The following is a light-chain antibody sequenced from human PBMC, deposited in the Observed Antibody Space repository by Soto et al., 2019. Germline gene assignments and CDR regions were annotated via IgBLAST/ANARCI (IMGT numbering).Light chain of an antibody. Sequence: IVMTQSPATLSVSPWERVTLSCRASQSVISSLAWYQQKLGQAPRLLIYYTSNRATGIPARFSGSGSGTDFTLTINSLAPEDFAIYYCHQRQSWPRTFGQGTKVDIK. V-gene: IGKV3-11*01. CDR2: YTS. J-gene: IGKJ1*01. CDR1: QSVISS. CDR3: HQRQSWPRT.